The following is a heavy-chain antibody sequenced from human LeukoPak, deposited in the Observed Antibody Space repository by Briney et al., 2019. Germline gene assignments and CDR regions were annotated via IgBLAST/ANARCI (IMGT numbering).Heavy chain of an antibody. CDR3: VRQLTYYYGSGSYGDAFDI. CDR1: GGSISSSSYY. J-gene: IGHJ3*02. CDR2: IYYSGST. Sequence: SETLSLTCTVSGGSISSSSYYWGWIRQPPGKGLEWIGSIYYSGSTYYNPSLKSRVTISVDTSKNQFSLKLSSVTAADTAVYYCVRQLTYYYGSGSYGDAFDIWGQGTMVTVSS. D-gene: IGHD3-10*01. V-gene: IGHV4-39*01.